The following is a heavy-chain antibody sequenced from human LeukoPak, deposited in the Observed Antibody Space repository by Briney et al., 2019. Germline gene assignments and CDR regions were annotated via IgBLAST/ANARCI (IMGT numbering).Heavy chain of an antibody. J-gene: IGHJ4*02. CDR1: GLTFRNYG. D-gene: IGHD2-15*01. Sequence: GGSLRLSCAVSGLTFRNYGMHWVRQAPGKGLEWVAVIWYVGSEKYYVDSVKGRFTISRDNSKNTLYLQMNSLRAEDTALYYCASGRGGRGGINYFDYWGQGTLVTVSS. CDR2: IWYVGSEK. CDR3: ASGRGGRGGINYFDY. V-gene: IGHV3-33*01.